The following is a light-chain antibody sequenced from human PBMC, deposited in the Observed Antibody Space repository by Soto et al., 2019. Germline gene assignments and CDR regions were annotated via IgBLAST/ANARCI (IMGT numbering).Light chain of an antibody. Sequence: DIQMTQSPSTLSASVGDRVTITCRASQSITNWLAWYQQKPGKAPKPLIYMASSLESGVPSRFSGSGGGTECTLTISSLQPDDFATYYCQQYYRQATFGQGTKVEIK. V-gene: IGKV1-5*03. CDR3: QQYYRQAT. CDR2: MAS. CDR1: QSITNW. J-gene: IGKJ1*01.